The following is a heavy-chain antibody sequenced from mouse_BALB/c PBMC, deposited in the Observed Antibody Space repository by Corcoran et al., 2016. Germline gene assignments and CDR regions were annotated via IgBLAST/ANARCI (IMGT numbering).Heavy chain of an antibody. CDR3: ARGGNYAMDY. J-gene: IGHJ4*01. CDR2: INTYTGEP. V-gene: IGHV9-1*02. D-gene: IGHD1-1*02. CDR1: GYTFTNYG. Sequence: QIQLVQSGPELKKPGETVKISCKASGYTFTNYGMNWVKQAPGKGLKWMGWINTYTGEPTYADDFKGRFAFSLETSASTAYLQINNLKNEDMATYFWARGGNYAMDYWGQGTSVTVSS.